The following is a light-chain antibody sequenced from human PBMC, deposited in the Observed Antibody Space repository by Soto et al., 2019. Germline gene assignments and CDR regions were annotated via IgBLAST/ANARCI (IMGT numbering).Light chain of an antibody. CDR2: DAS. CDR1: QSISNS. J-gene: IGKJ5*01. Sequence: DIQMTQSPSSLSASXGNRVTITCXASQSISNSLNWYQQKPGKAPKFLIYDASSLESGVPSRFSGSGSGTDFTLTISSLQPEDFASYYCQQSYSTPITFGQGTRLEIK. CDR3: QQSYSTPIT. V-gene: IGKV1-39*01.